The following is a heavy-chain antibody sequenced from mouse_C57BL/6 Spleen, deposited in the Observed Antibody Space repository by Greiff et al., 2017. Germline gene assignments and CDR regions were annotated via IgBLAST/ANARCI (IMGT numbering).Heavy chain of an antibody. CDR3: ARGRNWDGPFDY. CDR2: IRSGSSSN. V-gene: IGHV5-17*01. Sequence: EVQLVESGGGLVKPGGSLKLSCAASGFTFSDYGMHWVRQAPEKGLEWVAYIRSGSSSNYYADTVKGRFTISRDNAKNTLFLQRTSLRSEDTAMYYCARGRNWDGPFDYWGQGTTLTVSS. D-gene: IGHD4-1*01. CDR1: GFTFSDYG. J-gene: IGHJ2*01.